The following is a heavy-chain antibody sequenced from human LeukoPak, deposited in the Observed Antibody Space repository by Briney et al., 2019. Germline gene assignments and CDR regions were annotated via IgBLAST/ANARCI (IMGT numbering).Heavy chain of an antibody. CDR1: GFTFSSYG. CDR3: AKGDPVPRDYFDY. CDR2: IRYDGSNK. D-gene: IGHD1-26*01. Sequence: GGSLRLSCAASGFTFSSYGMHWVRQAPGKGLEWVAFIRYDGSNKYYADSVKGRFTISRDNSKNTLYLQMNSLRAEDTAVYYCAKGDPVPRDYFDYWGQGTLVTVSS. V-gene: IGHV3-30*02. J-gene: IGHJ4*02.